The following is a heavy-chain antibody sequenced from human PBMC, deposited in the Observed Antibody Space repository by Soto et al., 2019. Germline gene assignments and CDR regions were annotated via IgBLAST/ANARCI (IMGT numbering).Heavy chain of an antibody. V-gene: IGHV3-13*04. J-gene: IGHJ6*02. CDR3: ARAQWLDKFYGRDV. CDR1: GFTFSSYD. CDR2: IGTAGDT. Sequence: EVQLVESGGGLVQPGGSLRLSCAASGFTFSSYDMHWVRQATGKGLEWVSAIGTAGDTYYPGSVKGRFTISRENAKNSLYRQMNSLRAGDTAVYYCARAQWLDKFYGRDVWGQGTTVTVSS. D-gene: IGHD6-19*01.